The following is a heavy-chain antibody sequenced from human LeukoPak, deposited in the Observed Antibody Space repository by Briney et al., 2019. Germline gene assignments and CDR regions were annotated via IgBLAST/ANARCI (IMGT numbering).Heavy chain of an antibody. CDR2: ISYDGSNK. Sequence: PGRSLRLSCAASGFTFSSYAMHWVRQAPGKGLERGAVISYDGSNKYYADSVKGRFTISRDNSKKTLYLQMNSLRAEDTAVYYCARSPYYYDSSGYYTDYWGQGTLVTVSS. D-gene: IGHD3-22*01. CDR1: GFTFSSYA. J-gene: IGHJ4*02. V-gene: IGHV3-30-3*01. CDR3: ARSPYYYDSSGYYTDY.